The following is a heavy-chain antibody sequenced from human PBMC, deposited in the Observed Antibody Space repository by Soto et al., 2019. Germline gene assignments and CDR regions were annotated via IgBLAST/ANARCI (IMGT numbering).Heavy chain of an antibody. CDR3: ARAGGVGFEY. D-gene: IGHD1-26*01. J-gene: IGHJ4*02. V-gene: IGHV4-4*07. Sequence: LSETLSLTCSVSGGSLSNYFWTWIRQPAGKGLEWIGRVFSGGSTTLNPSLKSRVSLSVDTSKKELSLRLTSVTAAHTAMYLCARAGGVGFEYWGLGILVTVSS. CDR1: GGSLSNYF. CDR2: VFSGGST.